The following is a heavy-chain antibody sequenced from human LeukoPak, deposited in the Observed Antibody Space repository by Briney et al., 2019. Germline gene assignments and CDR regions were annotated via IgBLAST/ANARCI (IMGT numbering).Heavy chain of an antibody. CDR1: GGSISSYY. V-gene: IGHV4-59*01. D-gene: IGHD2-2*01. CDR3: ASTICISTSCYPGVVDY. J-gene: IGHJ4*02. CDR2: IYYSGST. Sequence: SETLSLTCTVSGGSISSYYWSWIRQPPGKGLEWLGYIYYSGSTNYNPSLKSRVTISVDTSKNQFSLKLSSVTAADTAVYYCASTICISTSCYPGVVDYWGQGTLVTVSS.